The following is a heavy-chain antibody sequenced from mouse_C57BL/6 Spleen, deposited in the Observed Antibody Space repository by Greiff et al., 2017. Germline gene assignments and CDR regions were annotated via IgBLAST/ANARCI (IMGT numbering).Heavy chain of an antibody. Sequence: QVHVKQSGPELVKPGASVKISCKASGYAFSSSWMNWVKQRPGKGLEWIGRIYPGDGDTNYNGKFKGKATLTADKSSSTAYMQLSSLTSEDSAVYFCARFQATSSYYAMDYWGQGTSVTVSS. V-gene: IGHV1-82*01. D-gene: IGHD3-2*02. CDR2: IYPGDGDT. CDR1: GYAFSSSW. J-gene: IGHJ4*01. CDR3: ARFQATSSYYAMDY.